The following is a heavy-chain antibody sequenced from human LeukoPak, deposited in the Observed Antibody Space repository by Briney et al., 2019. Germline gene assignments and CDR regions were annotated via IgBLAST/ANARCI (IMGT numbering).Heavy chain of an antibody. V-gene: IGHV3-30*02. CDR1: GFTFSSYG. Sequence: GGSLRLSCAASGFTFSSYGMHWVRQAPGKGLEWVAFIRYDGSNKYYADSVKGRFTISRDNSKNTLYLQMNSLRAEDTAVYYCAKLFDRQLDPDCFDYWGQGTLVTVSS. CDR2: IRYDGSNK. J-gene: IGHJ4*02. D-gene: IGHD6-13*01. CDR3: AKLFDRQLDPDCFDY.